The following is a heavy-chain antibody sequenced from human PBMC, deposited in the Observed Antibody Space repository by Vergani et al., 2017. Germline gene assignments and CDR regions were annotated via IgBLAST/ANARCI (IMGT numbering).Heavy chain of an antibody. CDR3: ARDPTKRVVVAATGWFDP. J-gene: IGHJ5*02. D-gene: IGHD2-15*01. CDR2: IYHSGST. V-gene: IGHV4-4*02. Sequence: QVQLQESGPGLVKPSGTLSLTCAVSGGSISSSNWWSWVRQPPGKGLEWIGEIYHSGSTNYNPSLKSRVTISVDKSKNQFSLKLSSVTAADPAVYYCARDPTKRVVVAATGWFDPWGQGTLVTVSS. CDR1: GGSISSSNW.